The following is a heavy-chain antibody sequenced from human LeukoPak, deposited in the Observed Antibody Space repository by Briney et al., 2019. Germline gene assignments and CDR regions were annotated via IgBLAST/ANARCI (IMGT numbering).Heavy chain of an antibody. CDR3: ARGLAVAGSSWFDP. CDR2: INSDGSSR. V-gene: IGHV3-74*01. D-gene: IGHD6-19*01. Sequence: GGSLRLSCAASGFTFSSYWMHWVRQVPGKGLVWVLRINSDGSSRSYVDFVMGRFTISRDNAKNTLYLQLDSLRAEDTAVYYCARGLAVAGSSWFDPWGQGTLVSVSS. J-gene: IGHJ5*02. CDR1: GFTFSSYW.